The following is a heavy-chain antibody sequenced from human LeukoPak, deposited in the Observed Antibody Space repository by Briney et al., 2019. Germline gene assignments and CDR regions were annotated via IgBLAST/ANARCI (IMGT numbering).Heavy chain of an antibody. CDR3: ATEKPFVDY. D-gene: IGHD2/OR15-2a*01. CDR2: IKQDGSEK. V-gene: IGHV3-7*01. J-gene: IGHJ4*02. Sequence: GGSLRLSCAASGLTFSSYWMSWVRQAPGKGLEWMANIKQDGSEKYYVDSVKGRFTISRDNAKNSLYLQMNSLRAEDTAVYYCATEKPFVDYWGQGTLVSVSS. CDR1: GLTFSSYW.